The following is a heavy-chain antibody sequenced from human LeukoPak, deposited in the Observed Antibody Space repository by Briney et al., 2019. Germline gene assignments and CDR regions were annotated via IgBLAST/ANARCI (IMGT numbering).Heavy chain of an antibody. D-gene: IGHD1-26*01. CDR1: GYTFTSYW. Sequence: GESLKISCKGFGYTFTSYWIGWVRQIPGKGLEWMGIIYPGDSDTRYSPSFQGQVTISADKSISTAYLQWSSLKASDTAMYYCARHSKTDSGSYDYSYYFDYWGQGTLVTVSS. CDR2: IYPGDSDT. J-gene: IGHJ4*02. V-gene: IGHV5-51*01. CDR3: ARHSKTDSGSYDYSYYFDY.